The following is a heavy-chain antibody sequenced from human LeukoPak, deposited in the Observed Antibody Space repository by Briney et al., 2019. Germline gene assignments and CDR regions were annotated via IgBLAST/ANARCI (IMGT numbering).Heavy chain of an antibody. V-gene: IGHV1-8*01. CDR2: MNPNSGNT. CDR1: GYTFTSYD. J-gene: IGHJ4*02. CDR3: ARGGKLRYFDWLEGPFDY. D-gene: IGHD3-9*01. Sequence: ASVKVSCKASGYTFTSYDINWVRQATGQGLEWMGWMNPNSGNTGYAQKFQGRVTMTRNTSISTAYMELSSLRSEDTAVYYCARGGKLRYFDWLEGPFDYWGQGTLVTVSS.